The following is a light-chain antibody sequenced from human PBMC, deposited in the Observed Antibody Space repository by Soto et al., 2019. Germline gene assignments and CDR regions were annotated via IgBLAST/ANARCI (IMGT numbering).Light chain of an antibody. CDR3: QQYNNWPPT. CDR2: GAS. Sequence: EIVLTQSPGTLSVSPGERATLSCRSSQSVSSSYFAWYQQKPGQAPRLLIFGASTRATGIPARFSGSGSGTEFTLTISSLQSEDFAVYYCQQYNNWPPTLGQGTKWIS. CDR1: QSVSSSY. J-gene: IGKJ1*01. V-gene: IGKV3-15*01.